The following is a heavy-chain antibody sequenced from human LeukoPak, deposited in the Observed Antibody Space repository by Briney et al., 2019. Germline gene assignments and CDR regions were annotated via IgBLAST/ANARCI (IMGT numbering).Heavy chain of an antibody. CDR3: ARGAREYYYDSSGPFDY. J-gene: IGHJ4*02. D-gene: IGHD3-22*01. Sequence: NAGGSLRLSCAASGFTFSSYSMNWVRQAPGKGLEWDSSISSSSSYIYYADSVKVRFTISRDNAKNSLYLQMNSLRAEDTAVYYCARGAREYYYDSSGPFDYWGQGTLVTVSS. CDR2: ISSSSSYI. V-gene: IGHV3-21*01. CDR1: GFTFSSYS.